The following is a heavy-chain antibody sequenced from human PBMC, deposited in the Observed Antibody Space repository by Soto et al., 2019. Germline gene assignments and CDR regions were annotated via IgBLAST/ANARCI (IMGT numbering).Heavy chain of an antibody. CDR2: ISAYNGNT. CDR1: GYTFTSYV. D-gene: IGHD6-13*01. J-gene: IGHJ6*02. V-gene: IGHV1-18*01. Sequence: QVQLVQSGAEVKKPGASVKVSCKASGYTFTSYVISWVRQAPGQGLEWMGWISAYNGNTNYAQKLQGRVTMTTDTPTSTAYMELRSLRSDDTAVYYCASYREQLVLYGMDVWGQGTMVTVSS. CDR3: ASYREQLVLYGMDV.